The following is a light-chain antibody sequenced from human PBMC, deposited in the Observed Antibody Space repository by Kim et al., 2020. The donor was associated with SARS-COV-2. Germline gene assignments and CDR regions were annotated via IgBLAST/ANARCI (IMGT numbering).Light chain of an antibody. CDR3: QQSYSTLWT. CDR1: QSISSY. CDR2: AAS. V-gene: IGKV1-39*01. J-gene: IGKJ1*01. Sequence: ESVGDRVTITGRASQSISSYLKWYQQKPGKAPKLLIYAASSLQSGVPSRFSGSGSGTDFTLTISSLQPEDFATYYCQQSYSTLWTFGQGTKVEIK.